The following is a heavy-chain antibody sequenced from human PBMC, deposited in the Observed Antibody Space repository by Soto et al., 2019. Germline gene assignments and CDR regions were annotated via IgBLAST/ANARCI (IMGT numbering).Heavy chain of an antibody. Sequence: QVHLVESGGGVVQPGKSLRLSCVASGFTFDTYGIHWVRQAPGQGLQWGALISYEGSKTYYADSVRGRFTISRDNSKNDLYLQMITLRPEDTGVYYCARVTPGNNLYYFSGFDFWGQGTSVTVSS. V-gene: IGHV3-30-3*01. D-gene: IGHD1-1*01. CDR2: ISYEGSKT. J-gene: IGHJ6*02. CDR1: GFTFDTYG. CDR3: ARVTPGNNLYYFSGFDF.